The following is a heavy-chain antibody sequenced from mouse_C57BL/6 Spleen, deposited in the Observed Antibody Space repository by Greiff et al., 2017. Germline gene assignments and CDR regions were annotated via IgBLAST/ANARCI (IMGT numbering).Heavy chain of an antibody. D-gene: IGHD1-1*01. J-gene: IGHJ1*03. V-gene: IGHV1-69*01. CDR2: IDPSDSYT. Sequence: LQQPGAELVMPGASVKLSCKASGYTFTSYWMHWVKQRPGQGLEWIGEIDPSDSYTNYNQKFKGKSTLTVDKSSSTAYMQLSSLTSEDSAVYYCARGYYGSSYGYFDVWGTGTTVTVSS. CDR1: GYTFTSYW. CDR3: ARGYYGSSYGYFDV.